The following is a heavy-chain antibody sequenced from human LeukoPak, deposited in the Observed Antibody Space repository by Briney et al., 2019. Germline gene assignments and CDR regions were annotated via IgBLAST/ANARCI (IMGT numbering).Heavy chain of an antibody. Sequence: SETLSLTCSVSGVSISPYFWSWVRQSPGKGLEWLGYVYHSGNTKYNPSLSSRLAISVDTSNNQLSLELTSLTAADTAVYYCARGRGIGAGNYFVHWGRGSLVTVSS. CDR2: VYHSGNT. CDR3: ARGRGIGAGNYFVH. V-gene: IGHV4-59*01. J-gene: IGHJ4*02. CDR1: GVSISPYF. D-gene: IGHD3-10*01.